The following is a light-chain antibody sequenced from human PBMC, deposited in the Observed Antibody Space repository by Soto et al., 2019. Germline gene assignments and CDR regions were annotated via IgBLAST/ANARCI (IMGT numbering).Light chain of an antibody. CDR3: QLYGTSPP. Sequence: IGLTQSPGTLSLSPGERATDSWMTSQISVSKFLAWYQQKPGQAPRLLIYASSNRATGIPDRFSGGASGADFTLTINRLEPEDFAVYYCQLYGTSPPFGQGTRLEIK. CDR1: QISVSKF. V-gene: IGKV3-20*01. CDR2: ASS. J-gene: IGKJ5*01.